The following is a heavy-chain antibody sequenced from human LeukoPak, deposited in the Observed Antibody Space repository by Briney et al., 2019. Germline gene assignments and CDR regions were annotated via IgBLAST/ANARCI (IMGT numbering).Heavy chain of an antibody. CDR3: APSYYGSGSFDY. CDR1: GDSISSSSYY. Sequence: PSETLSLTCTVAGDSISSSSYYWGWIRQPPGKGLEWIGSIYYSGGTYYNPSLESRVTISVDTSKNQFSLKLSSVTSSDTAVYYCAPSYYGSGSFDYWGEGTLVTVSS. CDR2: IYYSGGT. V-gene: IGHV4-39*01. J-gene: IGHJ4*02. D-gene: IGHD3-10*01.